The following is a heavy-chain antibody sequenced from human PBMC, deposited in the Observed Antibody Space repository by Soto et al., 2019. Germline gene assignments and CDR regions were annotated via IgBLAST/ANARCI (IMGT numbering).Heavy chain of an antibody. V-gene: IGHV3-23*01. D-gene: IGHD2-2*01. Sequence: PGGSLRLSCAASGFTFISYAMSWVCQAPGKGLEWVSAISGSGGSTYYADSVKGRFTISRDNSKNTLYLQMNSLRAEDTAVYYCAKCIVVVPATKRAFDIWGQGTMVTVSS. J-gene: IGHJ3*02. CDR1: GFTFISYA. CDR3: AKCIVVVPATKRAFDI. CDR2: ISGSGGST.